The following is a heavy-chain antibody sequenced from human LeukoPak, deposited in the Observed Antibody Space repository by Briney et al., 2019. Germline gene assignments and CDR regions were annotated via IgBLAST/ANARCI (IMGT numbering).Heavy chain of an antibody. D-gene: IGHD1-26*01. V-gene: IGHV3-33*01. J-gene: IGHJ4*02. CDR3: ARDRPTGGYYSIDY. CDR2: IWYDGSNK. CDR1: GXTFNEFG. Sequence: GGSLRLSCAASGXTFNEFGLHWVRQAPGQGLEWVALIWYDGSNKYYADSVKGRFTISKNTVYLQMNSLRVEDTAIYYCARDRPTGGYYSIDYWGQGTLATVSS.